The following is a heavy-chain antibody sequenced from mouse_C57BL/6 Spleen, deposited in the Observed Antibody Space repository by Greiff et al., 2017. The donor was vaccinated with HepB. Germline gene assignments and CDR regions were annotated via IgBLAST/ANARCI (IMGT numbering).Heavy chain of an antibody. CDR3: TRSGKGRWYFDV. CDR1: GYTFTSYW. Sequence: EVQLQQSGTVLARPGASVKMSCKTSGYTFTSYWMHWVKQRPGQGLEWIGAIYPGNSDTSYNQKFKGKAKLTAVTSASTAYMELSSLPNEDSAVYYCTRSGKGRWYFDVWGTGTTVTVSS. D-gene: IGHD3-1*01. J-gene: IGHJ1*03. V-gene: IGHV1-5*01. CDR2: IYPGNSDT.